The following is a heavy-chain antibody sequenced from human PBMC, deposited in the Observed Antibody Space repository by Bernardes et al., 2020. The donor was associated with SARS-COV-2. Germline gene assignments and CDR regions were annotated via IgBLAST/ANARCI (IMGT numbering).Heavy chain of an antibody. CDR2: ISYDGSNK. CDR1: GFTFSSYA. D-gene: IGHD2-2*01. Sequence: GGSLRLSCAASGFTFSSYAMHWVRQAPGKGLEWVAVISYDGSNKYYADSVKGRFTISRDNSKNTLYLQMNSLRAEDTAVYYCARAYCSSTSCYREYAFDIWGQGTMVTVSS. CDR3: ARAYCSSTSCYREYAFDI. J-gene: IGHJ3*02. V-gene: IGHV3-30*04.